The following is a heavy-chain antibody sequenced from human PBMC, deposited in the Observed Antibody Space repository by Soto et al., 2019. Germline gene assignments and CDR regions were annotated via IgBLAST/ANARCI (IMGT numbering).Heavy chain of an antibody. CDR3: ARDKGSSSWHSFDY. V-gene: IGHV3-48*01. Sequence: EVPLVESGGNLVQPGGSLRLSCAASGFTFSNYPMNWVRQAPGKGLEWVSYISPGSSAIHYADSVRGRFTISRDEAKNSLSLQMNSLRAEDTAVYYCARDKGSSSWHSFDYWGQGTLVTVSS. D-gene: IGHD2-2*01. CDR2: ISPGSSAI. CDR1: GFTFSNYP. J-gene: IGHJ4*02.